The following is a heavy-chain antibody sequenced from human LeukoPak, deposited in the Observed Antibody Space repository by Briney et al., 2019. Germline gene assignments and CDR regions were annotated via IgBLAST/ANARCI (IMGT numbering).Heavy chain of an antibody. V-gene: IGHV4-30-4*07. CDR3: VREGRYSSGNYRLFDY. CDR2: IYYKGNT. Sequence: SETLSLTCAVSGGSIRSGGYSWSWIRQPPGKGLEWIGYIYYKGNTHYNPSLESRLTISVDTSKNQFSLNLTYVTAADTAIYYCVREGRYSSGNYRLFDYWGQGILVTVPS. D-gene: IGHD3-16*02. CDR1: GGSIRSGGYS. J-gene: IGHJ4*02.